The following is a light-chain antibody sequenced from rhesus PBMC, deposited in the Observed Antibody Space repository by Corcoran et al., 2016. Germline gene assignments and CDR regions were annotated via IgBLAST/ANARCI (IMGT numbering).Light chain of an antibody. CDR3: QQYNNWNS. V-gene: IGKV3S9*01. J-gene: IGKJ2*01. Sequence: EIVMTQSPATLSLSPGERATLSCRASQRVSSYVAWYQQKPAHAPRLLIYGASSRATGIPVRFSGSGSGTDFTLIISSLEPEDVGVYYCQQYNNWNSFGQGTKVEIK. CDR2: GAS. CDR1: QRVSSY.